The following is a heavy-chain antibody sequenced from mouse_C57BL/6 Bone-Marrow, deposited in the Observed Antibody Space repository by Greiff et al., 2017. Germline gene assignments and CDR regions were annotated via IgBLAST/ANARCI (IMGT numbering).Heavy chain of an antibody. CDR3: ARQQLGRVAY. CDR2: ISSGGSYH. J-gene: IGHJ3*01. D-gene: IGHD4-1*02. CDR1: GFTFSSYG. Sequence: EVHLVESGGDLVKPGGSLKLSCAASGFTFSSYGMSWVRQTPDKRLEWVATISSGGSYHYYPARVKGRFTISRDNAKNTLYLQWSSLKSEDTAMDYCARQQLGRVAYWGQGTLVTVSA. V-gene: IGHV5-6*01.